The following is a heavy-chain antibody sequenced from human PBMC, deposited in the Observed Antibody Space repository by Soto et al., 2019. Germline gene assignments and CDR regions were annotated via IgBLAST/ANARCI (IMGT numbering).Heavy chain of an antibody. V-gene: IGHV4-59*01. Sequence: SETLSLTCSVSGGSISHYYWSWIRQSPGKGLEWIGYAYYSGSTDYNPSLKSRVTMSVDTSKNQVSLKLNSVTTADTAVYYCARDRSTYGGGGTGEVKENWFDPWGQGTMVTV. J-gene: IGHJ5*02. CDR3: ARDRSTYGGGGTGEVKENWFDP. D-gene: IGHD2-8*01. CDR1: GGSISHYY. CDR2: AYYSGST.